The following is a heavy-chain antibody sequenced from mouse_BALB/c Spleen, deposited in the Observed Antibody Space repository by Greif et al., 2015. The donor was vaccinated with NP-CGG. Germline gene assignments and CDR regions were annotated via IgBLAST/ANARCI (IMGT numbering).Heavy chain of an antibody. CDR2: IYPGDGNT. V-gene: IGHV1-87*01. CDR3: ASDRYDGPFDY. J-gene: IGHJ2*01. CDR1: GYTFTSYW. D-gene: IGHD2-14*01. Sequence: VKLQESGAELARPGASVKLSCKASGYTFTSYWMQWVKQRPGQGLEWIGVIYPGDGNTRYTQKFKGKATLTADKSSITAYMQLSSLASEDSAVYYCASDRYDGPFDYWGQGTTLTVSS.